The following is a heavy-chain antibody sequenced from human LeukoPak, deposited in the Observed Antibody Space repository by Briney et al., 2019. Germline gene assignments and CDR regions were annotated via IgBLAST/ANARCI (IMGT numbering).Heavy chain of an antibody. CDR1: AFTFSNYG. CDR3: ARDGKSSGDVFDI. J-gene: IGHJ3*02. V-gene: IGHV3-23*01. CDR2: INSSGGST. D-gene: IGHD1-1*01. Sequence: GGSLRLSCAASAFTFSNYGMSWVRQAPGKGLEWVAGINSSGGSTNHADSVKGRFTISRDNSKNMLYLQMNSLRVEDTAVYYCARDGKSSGDVFDIWGQGTMVTVS.